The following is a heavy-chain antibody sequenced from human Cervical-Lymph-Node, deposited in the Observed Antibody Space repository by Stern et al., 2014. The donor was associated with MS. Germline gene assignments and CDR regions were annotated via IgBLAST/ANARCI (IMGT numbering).Heavy chain of an antibody. J-gene: IGHJ4*02. V-gene: IGHV3-30*03. Sequence: VQLVESGGAVVQPGRSLRLSCAASGFTFSRYGMHWVRQAPGKGLECGTVISYDGNHKYYAASVKGRFTISRDNSKNTLHLQMNSVTPDDTAIYYCARDYEDTSMLFDHWGQGTLVTVSS. CDR1: GFTFSRYG. D-gene: IGHD2-8*01. CDR3: ARDYEDTSMLFDH. CDR2: ISYDGNHK.